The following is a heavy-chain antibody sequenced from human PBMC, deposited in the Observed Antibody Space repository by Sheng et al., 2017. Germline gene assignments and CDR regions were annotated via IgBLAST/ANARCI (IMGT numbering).Heavy chain of an antibody. CDR2: ISSSSSYT. V-gene: IGHV3-11*05. CDR1: GFTLSDYY. D-gene: IGHD2-2*01. CDR3: ARGTLAFCSRSTCTPHFDT. Sequence: QVQLVESGGGLVKPGGSLRLSCEASGFTLSDYYMSWIRQAPGKGLQWISYISSSSSYTNYADSVKGRFTISRDNAKNSLYLQMSSLRAEDTAVYFCARGTLAFCSRSTCTPHFDTWGQGTLVTVSS. J-gene: IGHJ4*02.